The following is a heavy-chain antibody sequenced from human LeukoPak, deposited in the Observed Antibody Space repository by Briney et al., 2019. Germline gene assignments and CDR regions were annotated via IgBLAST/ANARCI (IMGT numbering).Heavy chain of an antibody. Sequence: PGGSLRLSCAASGFTFSSYWMNWVRQAPGKGLEWVANINQDGSEKYYVDSVKGRFTISRDNGKNSLYLQLNSLRAEDTAVYYCAREGPGEYFDDWGQGTPVTASS. CDR3: AREGPGEYFDD. J-gene: IGHJ4*02. CDR2: INQDGSEK. V-gene: IGHV3-7*01. CDR1: GFTFSSYW. D-gene: IGHD3-10*01.